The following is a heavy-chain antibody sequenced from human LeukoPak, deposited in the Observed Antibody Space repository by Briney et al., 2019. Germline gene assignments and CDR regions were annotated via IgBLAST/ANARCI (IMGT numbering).Heavy chain of an antibody. Sequence: GGSLRLSCAAPGFSVTSNYMTWVRQAPGKGLEWVSVIYSGGSTYYVDSVKGRFTISRDNSKNTLYLQMNSLRAEDTAVYYCARAGIAVTGTAFTVFYWGQGTLVTVSS. D-gene: IGHD6-19*01. CDR1: GFSVTSNY. CDR3: ARAGIAVTGTAFTVFY. CDR2: IYSGGST. V-gene: IGHV3-66*01. J-gene: IGHJ4*02.